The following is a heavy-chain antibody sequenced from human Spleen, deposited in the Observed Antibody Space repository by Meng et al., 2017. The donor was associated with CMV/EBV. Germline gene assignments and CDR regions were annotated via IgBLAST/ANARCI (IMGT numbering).Heavy chain of an antibody. CDR2: ISGSSTYI. V-gene: IGHV3-21*01. CDR1: GFSFSFYA. CDR3: VRQGSGAQMPKIPLDF. Sequence: GESLKISCTASGFSFSFYAMNWVRQAPGKGLEWVSSISGSSTYIYYADSVKGRFTISRDNAKDSLYLQMNSLRPEDTAVYYCVRQGSGAQMPKIPLDFWGQGTLVTVSS. J-gene: IGHJ4*02. D-gene: IGHD5-24*01.